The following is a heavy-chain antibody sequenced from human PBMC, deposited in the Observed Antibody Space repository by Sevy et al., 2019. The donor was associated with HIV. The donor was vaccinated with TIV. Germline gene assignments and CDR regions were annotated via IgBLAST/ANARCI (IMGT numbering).Heavy chain of an antibody. Sequence: GGSLRLSCAASGFTFSSYWLNWVRQAPGKGLEWVANIKQDGSERYYLDSVKGRLTISRDNAKKSLYLQMNSLRAEDTAVYYCARGSFCSSASCYSGGYHYWGQGTLVTVSS. CDR3: ARGSFCSSASCYSGGYHY. D-gene: IGHD2-2*01. CDR1: GFTFSSYW. CDR2: IKQDGSER. V-gene: IGHV3-7*01. J-gene: IGHJ4*02.